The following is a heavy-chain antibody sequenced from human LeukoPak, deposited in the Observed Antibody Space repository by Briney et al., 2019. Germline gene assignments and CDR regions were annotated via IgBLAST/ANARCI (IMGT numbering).Heavy chain of an antibody. Sequence: GGSLRLSCAASGFIFNNYALHWVRQAPGKGLEWVAVISYDGSNKDYADSVKGRFTISRDNSKNTLYLQMNSLRAEDTAVYYCAKEEGIEIYYFDYWGQGTLVTVSS. CDR2: ISYDGSNK. V-gene: IGHV3-30*04. J-gene: IGHJ4*02. CDR3: AKEEGIEIYYFDY. D-gene: IGHD5-24*01. CDR1: GFIFNNYA.